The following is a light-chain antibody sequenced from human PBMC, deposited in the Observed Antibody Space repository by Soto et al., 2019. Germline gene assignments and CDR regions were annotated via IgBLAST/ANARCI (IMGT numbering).Light chain of an antibody. CDR3: QQTFRSPYT. CDR1: QSISNS. J-gene: IGKJ2*01. CDR2: VAS. Sequence: DLQMTQSLSSLSASVGDTVTITCRASQSISNSWSWYQQKPGKAPKFLIYVASTLQRGVPSRFSGSGYGTDFTLTISSLQPEDVSTYYCQQTFRSPYTVGQGTKLEIK. V-gene: IGKV1-39*01.